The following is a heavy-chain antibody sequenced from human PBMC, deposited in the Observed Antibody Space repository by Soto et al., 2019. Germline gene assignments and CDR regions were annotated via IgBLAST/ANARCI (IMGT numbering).Heavy chain of an antibody. D-gene: IGHD3-22*01. V-gene: IGHV1-69*13. Sequence: SVKVSCKASGGTFNKYAIDWVRQAPGQGLEWMGGIIPLFGTANYAQKFQGRVTITADEATSTAYMELSSLRSEDTAVYYCARQFDYDTSGYYYAYWGQGTLVTVSS. CDR1: GGTFNKYA. J-gene: IGHJ4*02. CDR3: ARQFDYDTSGYYYAY. CDR2: IIPLFGTA.